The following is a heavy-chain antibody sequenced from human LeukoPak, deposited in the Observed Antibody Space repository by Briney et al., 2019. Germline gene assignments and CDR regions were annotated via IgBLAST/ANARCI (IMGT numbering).Heavy chain of an antibody. CDR2: ISAYTGNT. D-gene: IGHD2-15*01. J-gene: IGHJ4*02. CDR3: AREGYCSGGSCSLDY. Sequence: GASVKVSCKASGYTFTSYGISWVRQAPGQGLEWMGWISAYTGNTNYAQKLQGRVTMTTDTSTSTAYMELRSLRSDDTAVYYCAREGYCSGGSCSLDYWGQGTLVTVSS. CDR1: GYTFTSYG. V-gene: IGHV1-18*01.